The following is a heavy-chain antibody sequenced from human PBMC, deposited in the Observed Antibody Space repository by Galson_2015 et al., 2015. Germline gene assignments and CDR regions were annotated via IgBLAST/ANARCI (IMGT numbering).Heavy chain of an antibody. CDR2: INPSGGST. Sequence: SVKVSCKASGYTFTSYYMHWVRQAPGQGLEWMGIINPSGGSTSYAQKFQGRVTMTRDTSTSTVYMELSSLRSENTAVYYCARDVDRDCSGGSCVSFDYWGQGTLVTVSS. CDR3: ARDVDRDCSGGSCVSFDY. V-gene: IGHV1-46*01. J-gene: IGHJ4*02. CDR1: GYTFTSYY. D-gene: IGHD2-15*01.